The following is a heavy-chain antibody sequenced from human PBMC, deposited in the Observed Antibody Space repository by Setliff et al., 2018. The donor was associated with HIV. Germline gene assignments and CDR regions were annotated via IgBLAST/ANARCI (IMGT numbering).Heavy chain of an antibody. V-gene: IGHV3-21*01. CDR1: GFTFSSYS. CDR2: ISSSSSYI. D-gene: IGHD5-18*01. J-gene: IGHJ2*01. Sequence: GGSLRLSCAASGFTFSSYSMNWVRQAPGKGLEWVSSISSSSSYIYYANSVKGRFTISRDNAKNSLYLQMNSLRAEDTAVYYCASLADTAMVRGTWYFDLWGRGTLVTVSS. CDR3: ASLADTAMVRGTWYFDL.